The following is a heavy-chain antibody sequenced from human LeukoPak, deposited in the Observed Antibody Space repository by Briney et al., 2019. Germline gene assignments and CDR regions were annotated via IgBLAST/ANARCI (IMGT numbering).Heavy chain of an antibody. CDR1: GFSFTNHW. J-gene: IGHJ3*02. V-gene: IGHV5-51*01. CDR2: IYPRDSDT. CDR3: ARISIAAAANDAFDI. Sequence: PGESLKISCKTSGFSFTNHWIDWVRQMPGKGLEWMGTIYPRDSDTRYSPTFQGQVTISVDKSITTAYLQWSSLKASDTAMYYCARISIAAAANDAFDIWGQGTMVTVSS. D-gene: IGHD6-13*01.